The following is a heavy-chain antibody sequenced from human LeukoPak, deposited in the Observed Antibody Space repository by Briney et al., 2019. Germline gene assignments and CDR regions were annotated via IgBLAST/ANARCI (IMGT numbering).Heavy chain of an antibody. CDR1: GGPFSGYY. D-gene: IGHD3-3*01. Sequence: SETLSLTCAVYGGPFSGYYWSWIRQSPGKGLEWIGEINHSGSTNYNPPLKSRVAISVDTSKNQFSLKLSSVTAADTAAYYCARGRASYDFWGGYLFDYWGQGTLVTVSS. CDR2: INHSGST. V-gene: IGHV4-34*01. CDR3: ARGRASYDFWGGYLFDY. J-gene: IGHJ4*02.